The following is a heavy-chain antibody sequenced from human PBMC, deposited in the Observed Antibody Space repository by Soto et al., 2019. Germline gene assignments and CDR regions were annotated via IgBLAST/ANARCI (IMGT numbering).Heavy chain of an antibody. CDR1: GGSMSEYF. V-gene: IGHV4-34*01. CDR2: VNHSGRT. CDR3: AKGPQGGYFDSGSFSSGGY. Sequence: SETLSLTCSVSGGSMSEYFWSWIRQPPGKGLEWIGEVNHSGRTNYNPTLKSRVTISVDTSKNQLSLKLNSVTAADTAVYYCAKGPQGGYFDSGSFSSGGYWGQGTLVTVSS. J-gene: IGHJ4*02. D-gene: IGHD3-10*01.